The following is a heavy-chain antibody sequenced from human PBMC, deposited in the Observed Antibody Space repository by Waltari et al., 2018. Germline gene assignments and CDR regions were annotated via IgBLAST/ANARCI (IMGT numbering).Heavy chain of an antibody. CDR3: ARDSGGWHDY. D-gene: IGHD6-19*01. CDR1: GGTFSSYA. V-gene: IGHV1-69*08. J-gene: IGHJ4*02. Sequence: QVQLVQSGAEVKKPGSSVKVSCKASGGTFSSYAISWVRQAPGQGLEWMGRIIPIFGTANYAQKCQGRVTIPADKSTSTAYMGLSSLGSEDTAVYYWARDSGGWHDYWGQGTLVTVSS. CDR2: IIPIFGTA.